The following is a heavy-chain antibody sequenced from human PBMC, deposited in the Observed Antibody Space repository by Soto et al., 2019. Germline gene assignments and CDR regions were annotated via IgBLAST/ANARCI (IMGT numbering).Heavy chain of an antibody. CDR3: ARGYNGDYAYYYGMDV. J-gene: IGHJ6*02. V-gene: IGHV4-30-2*01. CDR2: IYHSGST. CDR1: GGSISSGGYS. Sequence: SETLSLTCAVSGGSISSGGYSWSWIRQPPGKGLEWIGYIYHSGSTYYNPSLKSRVTISVDRSKNQFSLELSSVTAADTAVYYCARGYNGDYAYYYGMDVWGQGTTVTVYS. D-gene: IGHD4-17*01.